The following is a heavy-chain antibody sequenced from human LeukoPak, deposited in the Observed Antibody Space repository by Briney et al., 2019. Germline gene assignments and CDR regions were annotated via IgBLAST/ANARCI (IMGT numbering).Heavy chain of an antibody. D-gene: IGHD1-14*01. V-gene: IGHV6-1*01. CDR2: MFCRSKWYN. CDR1: GDSLSSNSAA. Sequence: SQTLSLTCGISGDSLSSNSAAWNWIRQSPSRGLQWLGRMFCRSKWYNDYAVSVQGRISINPDTTKNQFSLQLNSVTPEDTAIYYCTSGNYNPLHYWPQGTLVPVSS. J-gene: IGHJ4*02. CDR3: TSGNYNPLHY.